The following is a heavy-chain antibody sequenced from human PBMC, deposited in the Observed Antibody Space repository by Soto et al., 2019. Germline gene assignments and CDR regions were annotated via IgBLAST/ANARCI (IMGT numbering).Heavy chain of an antibody. Sequence: QVQLVQSGAEVKKPGASVKVSCKASGYTFTSYVISWVRQAPGQGLEWMGWSSAYNGNTNYAQKLQGRVTMTTDTSTSQAYMELRSLRSADTAVYYCASYREHLVVDGMDVWGQGTTVTVSS. CDR3: ASYREHLVVDGMDV. J-gene: IGHJ6*02. CDR1: GYTFTSYV. V-gene: IGHV1-18*01. CDR2: SSAYNGNT. D-gene: IGHD6-13*01.